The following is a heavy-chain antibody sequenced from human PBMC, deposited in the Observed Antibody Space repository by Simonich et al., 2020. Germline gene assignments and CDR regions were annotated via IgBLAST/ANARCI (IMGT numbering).Heavy chain of an antibody. V-gene: IGHV3-30*04. CDR2: ISYDGSKK. Sequence: QVQLVESGGGVVQPGRSLRLSCAASGFPFSSYAMPWVRQAPGKGLGWVAVISYDGSKKYYADPVKGRFTISRDKSKNTLYLQMNSLRAEDTAVYYCARDGERYCGGDCYSYFDYWGQGTLVTVSS. CDR3: ARDGERYCGGDCYSYFDY. CDR1: GFPFSSYA. J-gene: IGHJ4*02. D-gene: IGHD2-21*02.